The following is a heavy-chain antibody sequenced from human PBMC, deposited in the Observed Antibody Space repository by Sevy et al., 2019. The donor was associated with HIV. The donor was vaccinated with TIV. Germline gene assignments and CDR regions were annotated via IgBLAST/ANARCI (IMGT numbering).Heavy chain of an antibody. D-gene: IGHD1-26*01. Sequence: GGSLRLSCAASGFTFSSYWMSWVRQAPGKGLEWVATIKQDGSEEFYVDSVKGRFTLSRDNAKNSLYLQMNSLRGEDTAVYYCARDPTRRYDYWGQGTLVTVSS. CDR3: ARDPTRRYDY. J-gene: IGHJ4*02. CDR2: IKQDGSEE. CDR1: GFTFSSYW. V-gene: IGHV3-7*01.